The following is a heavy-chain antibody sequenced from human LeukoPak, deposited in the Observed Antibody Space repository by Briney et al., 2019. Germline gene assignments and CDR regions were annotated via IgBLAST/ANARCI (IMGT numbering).Heavy chain of an antibody. J-gene: IGHJ4*02. D-gene: IGHD1-20*01. CDR1: GGSISSSSYY. CDR2: IYYSGST. V-gene: IGHV4-39*07. Sequence: SETLSLTCTVSGGSISSSSYYWGWTRQPPGKGLEWLGSIYYSGSTYYNPSLKSRVTLSVDTSKNQFSLKLSSVTAADTAVYYCARGHGITGPYFDYWGQGTLVTVSS. CDR3: ARGHGITGPYFDY.